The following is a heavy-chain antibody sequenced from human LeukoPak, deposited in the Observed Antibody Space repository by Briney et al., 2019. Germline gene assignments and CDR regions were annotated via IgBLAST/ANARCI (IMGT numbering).Heavy chain of an antibody. Sequence: PGGSLRLSCAASGFTFSYYGMNWVRQAPGKGLEWVSYISNSGATIYYADSVKGRFTISRDNAKSSLFLQMNSLRAEDTGVYYCARATFSSSGHSYWGQGTLVTVSS. CDR3: ARATFSSSGHSY. D-gene: IGHD6-13*01. V-gene: IGHV3-48*03. J-gene: IGHJ4*02. CDR1: GFTFSYYG. CDR2: ISNSGATI.